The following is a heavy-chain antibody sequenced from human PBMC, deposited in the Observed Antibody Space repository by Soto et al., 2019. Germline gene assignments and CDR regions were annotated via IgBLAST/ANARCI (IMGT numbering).Heavy chain of an antibody. CDR2: SYDNGIT. Sequence: QVPLQESGPGLVKPSQTLSLTCNVSGGSISGGRYYWNWIRQHPGRGLEWMRNSYDNGITYYNPSLNSRVIISEDTSKNQFSLRLSSVTAADTAVYYCTRDRGFGMDVWGQGTTVTVSS. V-gene: IGHV4-31*03. CDR3: TRDRGFGMDV. CDR1: GGSISGGRYY. J-gene: IGHJ6*02.